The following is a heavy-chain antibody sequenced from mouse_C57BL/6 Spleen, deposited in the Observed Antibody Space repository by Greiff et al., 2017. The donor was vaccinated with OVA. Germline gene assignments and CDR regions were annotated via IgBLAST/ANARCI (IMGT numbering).Heavy chain of an antibody. J-gene: IGHJ3*01. V-gene: IGHV1-53*01. CDR2: INPSNGGT. Sequence: QVQLQQPGPELVKPGASVKLSCKASGYTFTSYWMHWVKQRPGKGLEWIGNINPSNGGTNYNEKFKSKATLTVDKSSSTAYMQLSSLTSEDSAVYYCARTDTTVRAGFAYWGQGTRVTVSA. CDR3: ARTDTTVRAGFAY. D-gene: IGHD1-1*01. CDR1: GYTFTSYW.